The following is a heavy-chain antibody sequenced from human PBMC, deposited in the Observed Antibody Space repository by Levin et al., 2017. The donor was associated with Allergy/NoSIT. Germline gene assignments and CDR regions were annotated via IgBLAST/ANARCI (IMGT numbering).Heavy chain of an antibody. CDR1: GGTFSSYA. CDR2: IIPIFGTA. J-gene: IGHJ5*02. D-gene: IGHD6-13*01. Sequence: SVKVSCKASGGTFSSYAISWVRQAPGQGLEWMGGIIPIFGTANYAQKFQGRVTITADESTSTAYMELSSLRSEDTAVYYCARDLLGIAAAGTPWWFDPWGQGTLVTVSS. V-gene: IGHV1-69*13. CDR3: ARDLLGIAAAGTPWWFDP.